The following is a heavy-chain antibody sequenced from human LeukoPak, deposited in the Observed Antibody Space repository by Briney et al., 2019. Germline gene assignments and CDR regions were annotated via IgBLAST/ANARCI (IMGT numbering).Heavy chain of an antibody. Sequence: GESLKISCKGSGYSFTNYWIGWVRRMPGKGLEWMGIIYPGDSETRYSPAFQGQVTISADKSISTAYLQWSSLKASDTAMYYCASAAEYCSSTSCYFDYWGQGTLVTVSS. CDR1: GYSFTNYW. CDR2: IYPGDSET. D-gene: IGHD2-2*01. J-gene: IGHJ4*02. V-gene: IGHV5-51*01. CDR3: ASAAEYCSSTSCYFDY.